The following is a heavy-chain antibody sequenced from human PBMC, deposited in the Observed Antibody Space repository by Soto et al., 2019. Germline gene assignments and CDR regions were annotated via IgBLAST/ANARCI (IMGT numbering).Heavy chain of an antibody. V-gene: IGHV1-69*05. Sequence: SVKVSCKASGGTFSSYAISWVRQAPGQGLEWMGWIIAIYGTTNYAQKLQGRVTMTTDKSTSTAYMELSSLRSDDTAVYYCARPLRGYSYGTAFDIWGQGTMVTVSS. CDR2: IIAIYGTT. CDR1: GGTFSSYA. D-gene: IGHD5-18*01. CDR3: ARPLRGYSYGTAFDI. J-gene: IGHJ3*02.